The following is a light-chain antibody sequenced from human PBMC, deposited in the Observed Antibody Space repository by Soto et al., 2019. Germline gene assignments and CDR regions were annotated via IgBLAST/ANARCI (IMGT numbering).Light chain of an antibody. CDR3: QEYNNWLIFT. Sequence: EIVMTQSPAILSVSPGERATLSCRASQSVSTNLAWYQQKPGQAPRLLIYGASTRATGTTARFSGSGSGTEFTLTISSLQSEDFAVYYCQEYNNWLIFTFCPGTKLDLK. CDR2: GAS. J-gene: IGKJ3*01. V-gene: IGKV3-15*01. CDR1: QSVSTN.